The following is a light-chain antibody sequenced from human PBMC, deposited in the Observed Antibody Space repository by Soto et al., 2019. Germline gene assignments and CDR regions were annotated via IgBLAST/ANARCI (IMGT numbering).Light chain of an antibody. Sequence: SYELTQPPSVSVSPGQTARITCSGDALPKQYANWYQQKPRQAPVLVINKDSERPSGIPERFSGSSSGTTVMLTISGVQAEDEADYYCQSTDTSGTLWVFGGGTKLTVL. J-gene: IGLJ3*02. V-gene: IGLV3-25*03. CDR1: ALPKQY. CDR2: KDS. CDR3: QSTDTSGTLWV.